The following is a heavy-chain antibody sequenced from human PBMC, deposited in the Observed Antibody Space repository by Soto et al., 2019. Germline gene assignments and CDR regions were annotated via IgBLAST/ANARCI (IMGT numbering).Heavy chain of an antibody. J-gene: IGHJ2*01. V-gene: IGHV1-69*10. CDR3: ARDQNKQQLVSWYFDL. Sequence: KISCKASGGTFSSYAISWVRQAPGQGLEWMGGIIPILGIANYAQKFQGRVTITADKSTSTAYMELSSLRSEDTAVYYCARDQNKQQLVSWYFDLWGRGTLVTVSS. CDR1: GGTFSSYA. D-gene: IGHD6-13*01. CDR2: IIPILGIA.